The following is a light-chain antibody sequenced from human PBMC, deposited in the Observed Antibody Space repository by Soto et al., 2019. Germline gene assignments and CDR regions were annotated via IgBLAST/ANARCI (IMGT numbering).Light chain of an antibody. CDR3: SSYTTSGTLV. CDR1: SSDVGGYDY. Sequence: QSVLTQPASVSGSPGQWITISCTGTSSDVGGYDYVSWYQQHPGKVPKLMIYDVSNRPSGVSNRFSGSKSGNTASLTISGLQAEDEADYYCSSYTTSGTLVFGTGTKVTVL. J-gene: IGLJ1*01. CDR2: DVS. V-gene: IGLV2-14*01.